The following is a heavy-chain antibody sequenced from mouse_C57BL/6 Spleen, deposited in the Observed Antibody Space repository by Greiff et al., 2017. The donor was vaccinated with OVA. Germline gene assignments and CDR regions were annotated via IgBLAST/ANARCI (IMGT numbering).Heavy chain of an antibody. D-gene: IGHD1-1*01. Sequence: QVQLQQSGPELVKPGASVKISCKASGYAFSSSWMNWVKQRPGKGLEWIGRIYPGDGDTNYNGKFKGKATLTADKSSSTAYMQLSSLTSEDSAVYFCADYYGSSGFAYWGQGTLVTVS. CDR2: IYPGDGDT. CDR1: GYAFSSSW. J-gene: IGHJ3*01. CDR3: ADYYGSSGFAY. V-gene: IGHV1-82*01.